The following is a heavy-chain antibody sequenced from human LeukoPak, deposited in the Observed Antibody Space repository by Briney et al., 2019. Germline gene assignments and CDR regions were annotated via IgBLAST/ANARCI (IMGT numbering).Heavy chain of an antibody. CDR2: ISWNGGNI. V-gene: IGHV3-20*04. J-gene: IGHJ1*01. CDR3: ARLRSYSEYFHH. Sequence: GGSLRLSCAASGFIFDDYGMSWVRQAPGKGLEWVSGISWNGGNIGYADSVKGRFTISRDNAKNSLYLRMNSLRAEDTALYYCARLRSYSEYFHHWGQGTLVTVSS. CDR1: GFIFDDYG. D-gene: IGHD1-26*01.